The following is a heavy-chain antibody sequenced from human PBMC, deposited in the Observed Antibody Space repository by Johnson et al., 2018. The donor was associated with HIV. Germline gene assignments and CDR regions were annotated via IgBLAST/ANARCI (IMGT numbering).Heavy chain of an antibody. CDR1: GITFSRFP. CDR2: ISYDGSYK. J-gene: IGHJ3*02. CDR3: ARAERVVTPGGAAFDI. V-gene: IGHV3-30*14. Sequence: VQLVESGGGVVQPGRSLRLSCAASGITFSRFPMNWVRQAPGKGLEWVAVISYDGSYKYYADSVKGRFTISRDNSKNTLYLQMNSLRAGDTAVYYCARAERVVTPGGAAFDIWGQGTMVTVSS. D-gene: IGHD4-23*01.